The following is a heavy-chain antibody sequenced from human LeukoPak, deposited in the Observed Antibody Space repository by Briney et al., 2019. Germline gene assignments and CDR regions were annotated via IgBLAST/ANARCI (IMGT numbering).Heavy chain of an antibody. Sequence: SQTLSLTCTVSGGSISSGSYYWSWIRQPAGKGLEWIGRVYTSGSTDYNPSLKSRVTISLDTTKNQFSLNLSSVTAADTAVYYCARGWLGSGLDYWGQGTLVTVSS. CDR3: ARGWLGSGLDY. J-gene: IGHJ4*02. V-gene: IGHV4-61*02. CDR1: GGSISSGSYY. CDR2: VYTSGST. D-gene: IGHD6-19*01.